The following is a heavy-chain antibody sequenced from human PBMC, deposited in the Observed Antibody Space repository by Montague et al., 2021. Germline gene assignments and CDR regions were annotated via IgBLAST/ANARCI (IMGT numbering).Heavy chain of an antibody. CDR2: ITGSSSSI. V-gene: IGHV3-48*02. Sequence: SLRLSCAASGSTFRTYGMNWVRQAPGKGLEWVSYITGSSSSIYYADSVRGRFTISRDNPKNSLYLQMNSLRDEDTAVYYCARDSYSSGWYSAEYFQHWGQGTLVTVSS. CDR3: ARDSYSSGWYSAEYFQH. CDR1: GSTFRTYG. D-gene: IGHD6-19*01. J-gene: IGHJ1*01.